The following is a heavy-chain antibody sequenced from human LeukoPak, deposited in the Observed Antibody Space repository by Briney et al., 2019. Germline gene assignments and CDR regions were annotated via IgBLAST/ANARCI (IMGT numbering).Heavy chain of an antibody. J-gene: IGHJ3*02. CDR3: ARAYGGSDAFDI. CDR1: GGSISSSSSY. Sequence: SETLSLTCTVSGGSISSSSSYWGWIRQPPGKGLEWIGLMSYSGSTYYNPSLKSRVTISVDTSKNQLSLKLSSVTAADTAVYYCARAYGGSDAFDIWGQGTMVTVSS. V-gene: IGHV4-39*01. D-gene: IGHD2-15*01. CDR2: MSYSGST.